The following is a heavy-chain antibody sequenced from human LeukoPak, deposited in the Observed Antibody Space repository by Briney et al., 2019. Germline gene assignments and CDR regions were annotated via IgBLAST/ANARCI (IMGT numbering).Heavy chain of an antibody. V-gene: IGHV1-18*01. D-gene: IGHD3-9*01. CDR2: ISAYNGNT. Sequence: ASVKVSCKASGYTFTSYGISWVRQAPGQGLEWMGWISAYNGNTNYAQKLQGRVTMTTDTSTSTAYMELRSLRSDDTAVYYCARVNVRYFDWLSSPLFDYWGQGTLVTVSS. CDR1: GYTFTSYG. J-gene: IGHJ4*02. CDR3: ARVNVRYFDWLSSPLFDY.